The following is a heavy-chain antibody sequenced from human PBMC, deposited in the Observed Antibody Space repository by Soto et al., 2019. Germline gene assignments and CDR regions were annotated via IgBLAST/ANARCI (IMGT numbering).Heavy chain of an antibody. CDR3: ARWGTTGGLDV. CDR1: GFTFRSYV. D-gene: IGHD3-16*01. V-gene: IGHV3-30*03. CDR2: TSYDGSNN. J-gene: IGHJ4*02. Sequence: QVQLVESGGGVVQPGTSLRLSCVGSGFTFRSYVIHWVRQAPGKGLEWVALTSYDGSNNFYGDSVKGRFTISRHNSRNTVELQMASLTLEDTALYYCARWGTTGGLDVWGQGTLVSVSS.